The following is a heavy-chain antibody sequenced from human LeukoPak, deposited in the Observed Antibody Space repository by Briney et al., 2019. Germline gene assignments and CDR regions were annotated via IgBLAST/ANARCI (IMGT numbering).Heavy chain of an antibody. CDR3: AIAVAGTEDY. CDR2: IWYDGSNK. Sequence: GSLRLSCAASGFTFTSYGMHWVRQAPGKGLEWASVIWYDGSNKYYADSVKGRFTISRDNSKNTLYLQMNSLRAEDTAVYYCAIAVAGTEDYWGQGTLVTVSS. J-gene: IGHJ4*02. V-gene: IGHV3-30*02. CDR1: GFTFTSYG. D-gene: IGHD6-19*01.